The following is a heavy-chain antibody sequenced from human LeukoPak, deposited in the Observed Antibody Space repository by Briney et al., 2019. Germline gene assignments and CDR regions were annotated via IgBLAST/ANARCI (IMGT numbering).Heavy chain of an antibody. J-gene: IGHJ6*02. Sequence: GGSLKLSCAASGITFSGSAMHWVRQASGKGLEWLGRIRSKANSYATAYAASVKGRFTISRDDSKNTAYLQMNSLKTEDTAVYYCTSVPGIAAAGTISHYYGMDVWGQGTTVTVSS. CDR3: TSVPGIAAAGTISHYYGMDV. CDR2: IRSKANSYAT. V-gene: IGHV3-73*01. CDR1: GITFSGSA. D-gene: IGHD6-13*01.